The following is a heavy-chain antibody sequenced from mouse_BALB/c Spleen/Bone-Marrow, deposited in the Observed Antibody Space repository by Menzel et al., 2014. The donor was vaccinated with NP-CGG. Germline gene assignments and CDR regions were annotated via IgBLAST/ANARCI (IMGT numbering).Heavy chain of an antibody. J-gene: IGHJ2*01. CDR3: AKNQEAFDY. CDR2: INSNGGIT. V-gene: IGHV5-6-3*01. Sequence: EVKLMESGGGLAQPGGSLKLSCAASGFTFSNYGMSWVRQTPDKRLELVATINSNGGITYYPDSVKGRFTISRDNAKNTLYLQMSSLKYEDTAMYYCAKNQEAFDYWGQGTTLTVSS. D-gene: IGHD3-2*02. CDR1: GFTFSNYG.